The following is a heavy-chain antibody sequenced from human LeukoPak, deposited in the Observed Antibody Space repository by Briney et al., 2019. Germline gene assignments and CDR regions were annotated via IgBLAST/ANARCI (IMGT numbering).Heavy chain of an antibody. D-gene: IGHD3-3*02. CDR2: ISSSSSYI. Sequence: GGSLRLSCAASGFTFSSYSMNWVRQAPGKGLEWVSSISSSSSYIYYADSVKGRFTISRDNAKNSLYLQMNSLRAEDTAVYYCARSIKGYYYYYMHVWGKGTTVTVSS. V-gene: IGHV3-21*01. J-gene: IGHJ6*03. CDR3: ARSIKGYYYYYMHV. CDR1: GFTFSSYS.